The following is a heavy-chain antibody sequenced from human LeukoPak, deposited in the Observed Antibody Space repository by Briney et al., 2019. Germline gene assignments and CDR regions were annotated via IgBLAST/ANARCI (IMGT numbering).Heavy chain of an antibody. D-gene: IGHD1-26*01. V-gene: IGHV1-46*01. J-gene: IGHJ4*02. Sequence: ASVKLSCRASGYTFTSYYMHWVRRARGQALEWMGIINSAGGTTCYAQKFRGRVTMSRDSSTRTVYVELSSLRSETTVVYYCAREMGSTRFAFDDWGQGALVTAAS. CDR1: GYTFTSYY. CDR2: INSAGGTT. CDR3: AREMGSTRFAFDD.